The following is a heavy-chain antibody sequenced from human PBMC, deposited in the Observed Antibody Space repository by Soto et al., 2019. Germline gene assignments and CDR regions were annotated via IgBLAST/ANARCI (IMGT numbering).Heavy chain of an antibody. D-gene: IGHD4-17*01. CDR1: GFTVSSNY. J-gene: IGHJ6*02. V-gene: IGHV3-53*01. Sequence: SLRLSCAASGFTVSSNYMSWVRQAPGKGLEWVSVIYSGGSTYYADSVKGRFTISRDNSRNTLYLQMNSLRAEDTAVYYFASFTVTTWWVEYYYYYGMDVWGQGTTVTVSS. CDR2: IYSGGST. CDR3: ASFTVTTWWVEYYYYYGMDV.